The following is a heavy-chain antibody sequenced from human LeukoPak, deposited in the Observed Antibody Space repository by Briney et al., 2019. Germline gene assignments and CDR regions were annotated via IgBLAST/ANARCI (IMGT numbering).Heavy chain of an antibody. D-gene: IGHD1-26*01. CDR2: ISGSYDM. J-gene: IGHJ4*02. CDR3: AREWDL. V-gene: IGHV3-69-1*01. CDR1: GFTFSDYH. Sequence: GGSLRLSCAASGFTFSDYHMTWIRQAPGKGLEWVSYISGSYDMYYAESVKGRFTISRDNAKTPLYLQMNSLRDEDTAVYYCAREWDLWGQGTLVTVSS.